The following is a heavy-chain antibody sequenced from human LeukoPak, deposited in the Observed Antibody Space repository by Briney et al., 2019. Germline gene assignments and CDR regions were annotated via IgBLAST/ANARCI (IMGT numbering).Heavy chain of an antibody. CDR1: GFTFSSYA. CDR3: AKSGSSSWSPYYYYYMDV. Sequence: PGGSLRLSCAASGFTFSSYAMSWVRQAPGKGLEWVSAISGSGGSTYYADSVKGRFTISRDNSKNTLYLQMNSLRAEDTAVYYCAKSGSSSWSPYYYYYMDVWGKGTTVTISS. CDR2: ISGSGGST. V-gene: IGHV3-23*01. D-gene: IGHD6-13*01. J-gene: IGHJ6*03.